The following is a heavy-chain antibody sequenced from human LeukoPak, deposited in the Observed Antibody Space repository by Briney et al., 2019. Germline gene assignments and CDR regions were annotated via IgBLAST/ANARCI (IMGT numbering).Heavy chain of an antibody. CDR2: IYYSGTT. CDR1: GGSISSSNW. J-gene: IGHJ6*04. Sequence: NPSETLSLTCAVSGGSISSSNWWSWVRQPPGKGLEWIGYIYYSGTTNYNPSLKSRVTMSVDTSKNQFSLKLSSVTAADTAVYYCARVGVGVGNAMDVWGKGTTVTVSS. CDR3: ARVGVGVGNAMDV. D-gene: IGHD2-21*01. V-gene: IGHV4-4*02.